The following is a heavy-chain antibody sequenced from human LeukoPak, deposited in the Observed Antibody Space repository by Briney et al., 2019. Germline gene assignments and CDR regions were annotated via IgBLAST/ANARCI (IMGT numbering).Heavy chain of an antibody. V-gene: IGHV4-39*01. Sequence: PSETLSLTCIVSGGSISNSSYYWGWIRQPPGKGLEWIGSIYYSGGAYYNPSLKSRVTISVDTSKNQFSLKLTSVTAADTAVYYCARHWVVTPNYWGQGTLVTVSS. J-gene: IGHJ4*02. CDR1: GGSISNSSYY. CDR3: ARHWVVTPNY. CDR2: IYYSGGA. D-gene: IGHD4-23*01.